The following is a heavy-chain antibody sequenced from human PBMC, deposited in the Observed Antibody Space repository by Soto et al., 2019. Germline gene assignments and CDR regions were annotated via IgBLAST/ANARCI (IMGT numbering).Heavy chain of an antibody. D-gene: IGHD2-2*01. CDR2: IYHSGST. J-gene: IGHJ5*02. CDR3: ARGRGRDCSSTSCYRDWFDP. Sequence: PSETLSLTCAVSGGSISSSNWWSWVRQPPGKGLEWIGEIYHSGSTNYNPSLKSRVTISVDKSKNQFSLKLSSVTAADTAVYYCARGRGRDCSSTSCYRDWFDPWGQGTLVTRIL. V-gene: IGHV4-4*02. CDR1: GGSISSSNW.